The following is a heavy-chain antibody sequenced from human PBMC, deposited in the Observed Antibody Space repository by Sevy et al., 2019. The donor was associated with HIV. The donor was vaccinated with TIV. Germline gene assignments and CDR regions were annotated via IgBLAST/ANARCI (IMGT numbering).Heavy chain of an antibody. CDR2: ISGSGGST. D-gene: IGHD3-10*01. CDR1: GFTFSSYA. CDR3: AKPLGELLIDDAFDI. J-gene: IGHJ3*02. Sequence: GGYLRLSCAASGFTFSSYAMSWVRQAPGKGLEWISAISGSGGSTYYADSVKGRFTISRDNSKNTLYLQMNSLRAEDSAVCYCAKPLGELLIDDAFDIWGQGTMVTVSS. V-gene: IGHV3-23*01.